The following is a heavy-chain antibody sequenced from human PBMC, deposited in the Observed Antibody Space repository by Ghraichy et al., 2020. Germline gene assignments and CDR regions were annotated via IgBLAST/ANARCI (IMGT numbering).Heavy chain of an antibody. D-gene: IGHD1-7*01. Sequence: SQTLSLTCAVYGGSFSGYYWSWIRQPPGKGLEWIGEINHSGSTNYNPSLKSRVTISVDTSKNQFSLKLSSVTAADTAVYYCARGSWLELRPGTSGYYYYYMDVWGKGTTVTVSS. J-gene: IGHJ6*03. CDR2: INHSGST. CDR1: GGSFSGYY. CDR3: ARGSWLELRPGTSGYYYYYMDV. V-gene: IGHV4-34*01.